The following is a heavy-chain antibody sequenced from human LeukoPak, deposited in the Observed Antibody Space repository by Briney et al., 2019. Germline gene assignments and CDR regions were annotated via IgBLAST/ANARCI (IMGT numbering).Heavy chain of an antibody. CDR1: GFTFSNFG. CDR2: ISYDGSNK. Sequence: GGSLRLSCAASGFTFSNFGMHWARQAPGQGLEWVAVISYDGSNKYYADSVKGRFTISRDNSKNTLYLQMNSLRAEDTAVYYCAKASVYVYYGMDVWGQGTTVTVSS. D-gene: IGHD3-16*02. CDR3: AKASVYVYYGMDV. V-gene: IGHV3-30*18. J-gene: IGHJ6*02.